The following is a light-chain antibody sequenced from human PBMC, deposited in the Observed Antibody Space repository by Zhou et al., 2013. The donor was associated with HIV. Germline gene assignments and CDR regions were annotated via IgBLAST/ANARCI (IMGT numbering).Light chain of an antibody. V-gene: IGKV1-39*01. CDR1: QSISNY. J-gene: IGKJ1*01. CDR3: QQSYGNPRT. CDR2: AAS. Sequence: DIQMTQSPSSLSASVGDRVTITCRASQSISNYLNWYQQKPGKPPNLLIYAASSLQFGVPSRFSGSGSGTDFTLTISSLQPEDFATYSCQQSYGNPRTFGQGTKVEI.